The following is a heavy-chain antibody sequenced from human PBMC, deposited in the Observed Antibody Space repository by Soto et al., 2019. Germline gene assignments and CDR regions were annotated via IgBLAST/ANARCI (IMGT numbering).Heavy chain of an antibody. D-gene: IGHD4-17*01. Sequence: GGSLRLSCAASDFTLSDAWMSWVRQAPGKGLEWVGRIRSKADGGTTDYAVPVKGRFTISRDDSKNTLYLQMNSLRTEDTALYYCTTTRGVPDYWGQGTLVTVSS. J-gene: IGHJ4*02. CDR1: DFTLSDAW. CDR2: IRSKADGGTT. CDR3: TTTRGVPDY. V-gene: IGHV3-15*01.